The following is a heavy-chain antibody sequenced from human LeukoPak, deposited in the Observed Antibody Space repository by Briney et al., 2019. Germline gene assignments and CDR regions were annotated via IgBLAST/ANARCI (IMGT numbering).Heavy chain of an antibody. CDR3: ARGLIWFGERRGFDY. J-gene: IGHJ4*02. CDR1: GGSFSSYY. Sequence: SETLSLTCTVSGGSFSSYYWSWIRQPPGQGLVWIGYIYYGGSPNYNPSLKSRVTISVDTSKNQFSLKLSSVTAADTAVYYCARGLIWFGERRGFDYWGQGTLVTVSS. CDR2: IYYGGSP. D-gene: IGHD3-10*01. V-gene: IGHV4-59*01.